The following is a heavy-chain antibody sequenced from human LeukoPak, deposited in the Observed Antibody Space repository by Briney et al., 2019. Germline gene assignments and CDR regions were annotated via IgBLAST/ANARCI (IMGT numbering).Heavy chain of an antibody. V-gene: IGHV4-34*01. CDR2: INHSGST. J-gene: IGHJ4*02. CDR3: ARLRQLVPRV. CDR1: GGSFSGYY. Sequence: SETLSLTCAVYGGSFSGYYWSWIRQPPGKGLEWIGEINHSGSTYYNPSLKSRVTISVDTSKNQFSLKLSSVTAADTAVYYCARLRQLVPRVWGQGTLVTVSS. D-gene: IGHD6-13*01.